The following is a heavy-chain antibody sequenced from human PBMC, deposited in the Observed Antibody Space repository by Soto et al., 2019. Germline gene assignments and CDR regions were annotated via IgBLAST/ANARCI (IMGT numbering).Heavy chain of an antibody. J-gene: IGHJ5*02. Sequence: QVQLVESGGGVVQPGRSLRLSCEASGFTFSSYGMHWVRQAPGKGLEWVAVISYDGANKYYADSVKGRLTISRDNSKSTQSLQMNSLRAQDTAVFYCAKDPALYCTTISCLNWFDPWGQGTLVTVSS. CDR1: GFTFSSYG. V-gene: IGHV3-30*18. CDR3: AKDPALYCTTISCLNWFDP. CDR2: ISYDGANK. D-gene: IGHD2-2*01.